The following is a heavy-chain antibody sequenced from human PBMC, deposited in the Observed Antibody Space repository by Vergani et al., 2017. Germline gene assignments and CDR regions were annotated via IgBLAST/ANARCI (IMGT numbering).Heavy chain of an antibody. CDR2: INHSGST. D-gene: IGHD3-22*01. Sequence: QLQLQESGPGLVKPSETLSLTCTVSGGSISSSSYYWGWIRQPPGKGLEWIGEINHSGSTNYNPSLKSRVTISVDTSKNQFSLKLSSVTAADTAVYYCARAGDSSGYLDAFDIWGQGTMVTVSS. J-gene: IGHJ3*02. V-gene: IGHV4-39*07. CDR1: GGSISSSSYY. CDR3: ARAGDSSGYLDAFDI.